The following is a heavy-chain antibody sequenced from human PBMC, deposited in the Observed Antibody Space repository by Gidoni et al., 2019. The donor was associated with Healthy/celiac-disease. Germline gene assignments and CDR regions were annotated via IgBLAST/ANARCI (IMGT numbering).Heavy chain of an antibody. CDR1: GFTFSDPY. D-gene: IGHD3-3*01. V-gene: IGHV3-72*01. J-gene: IGHJ3*02. Sequence: EVQLVESGGGLVQPGGSLRLSCAASGFTFSDPYMDWVRQAPGKGLEWVGRTRNKANSYTTEYAAAVKGRFTISRDDSKNSLYLQMNSLKTEDTAVYYCASQSITIFGVAPFDIWGQGTMVTVSS. CDR2: TRNKANSYTT. CDR3: ASQSITIFGVAPFDI.